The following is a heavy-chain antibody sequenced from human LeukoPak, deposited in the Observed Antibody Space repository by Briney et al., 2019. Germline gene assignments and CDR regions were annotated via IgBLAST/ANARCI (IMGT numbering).Heavy chain of an antibody. J-gene: IGHJ5*02. Sequence: GESLKISCKGSGYSFPNYWIGWVRQMPGKGLEWIGIVYPATSDTTYSPSFQGQVTISADKSSSTAYLQWSSLKASDTAMYYCARHPGVYSGYDEPPFDPWGQGTLVTVSS. V-gene: IGHV5-51*01. CDR3: ARHPGVYSGYDEPPFDP. CDR2: VYPATSDT. D-gene: IGHD5-12*01. CDR1: GYSFPNYW.